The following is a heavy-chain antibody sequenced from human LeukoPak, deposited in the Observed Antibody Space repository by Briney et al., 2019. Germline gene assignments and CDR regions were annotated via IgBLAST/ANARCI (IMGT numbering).Heavy chain of an antibody. Sequence: VLVKVSCKASGYTFTGYYMHWVRQAPGQGLEWMGRINPNSGGTNYAQKFQGRVTMTRDTSISTAYMELSRLRSDDTAVYYCAREAIVVVVAEDSWFDPWGQGTLVTVSS. V-gene: IGHV1-2*06. CDR1: GYTFTGYY. D-gene: IGHD2-15*01. CDR2: INPNSGGT. J-gene: IGHJ5*02. CDR3: AREAIVVVVAEDSWFDP.